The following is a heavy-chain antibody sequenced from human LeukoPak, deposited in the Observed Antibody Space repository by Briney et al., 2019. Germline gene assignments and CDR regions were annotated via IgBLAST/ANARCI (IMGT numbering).Heavy chain of an antibody. V-gene: IGHV4-59*01. J-gene: IGHJ4*02. D-gene: IGHD4-17*01. Sequence: SETLSLTCTVSGGSINNDYWSWIRQPPGKGLEWIGYLSYSGGTSYNPSLKRRVTISADTSKNQFSLKMNSVIAADTAVYYCARSLSRSSYGNFDYWGQGTLVTVSP. CDR3: ARSLSRSSYGNFDY. CDR2: LSYSGGT. CDR1: GGSINNDY.